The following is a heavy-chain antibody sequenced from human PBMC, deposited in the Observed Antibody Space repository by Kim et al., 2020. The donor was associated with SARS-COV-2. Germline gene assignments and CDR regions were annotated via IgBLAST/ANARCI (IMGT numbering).Heavy chain of an antibody. CDR3: AKEGDYDILTGYYTRHFDY. D-gene: IGHD3-9*01. CDR1: GFTFSSYA. J-gene: IGHJ4*02. V-gene: IGHV3-23*01. Sequence: GGSLRLSCAASGFTFSSYAMSWVRQAPGKGLEWVSAISGSGGSTYYADSVKGRFTISRDNSKNTLYLQMNSLRAEDTAVYYCAKEGDYDILTGYYTRHFDYWGQGTLVTVSS. CDR2: ISGSGGST.